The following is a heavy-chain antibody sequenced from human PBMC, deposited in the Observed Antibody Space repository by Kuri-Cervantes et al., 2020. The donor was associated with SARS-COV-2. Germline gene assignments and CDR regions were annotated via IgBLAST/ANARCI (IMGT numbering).Heavy chain of an antibody. CDR3: ATTYPGEWLPLDY. CDR1: GFTFSSYA. V-gene: IGHV3-30-3*01. J-gene: IGHJ4*02. D-gene: IGHD3-10*01. CDR2: ISYDGSNK. Sequence: GGSLRLSCAASGFTFSSYAMRWVRQAPGKGLEWVAVISYDGSNKYYADSVKGRFTISRDNSKNTLYLQMNSLRAEDTAVYYCATTYPGEWLPLDYWGQGTLVTVSS.